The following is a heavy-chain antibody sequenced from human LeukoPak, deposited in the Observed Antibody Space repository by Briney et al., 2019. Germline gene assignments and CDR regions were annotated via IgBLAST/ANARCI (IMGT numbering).Heavy chain of an antibody. Sequence: TSETLSLTCTVSGGSISSGSYYWSWIRQPAGKGLEWIGRIYTSGSTNYNPSLKSRVTISVDTSKNQFSLKLSSVTATDTAVYYCAKTQTRVVWGKGTTVTVSS. CDR3: AKTQTRVV. D-gene: IGHD3-10*01. CDR2: IYTSGST. J-gene: IGHJ6*03. CDR1: GGSISSGSYY. V-gene: IGHV4-61*02.